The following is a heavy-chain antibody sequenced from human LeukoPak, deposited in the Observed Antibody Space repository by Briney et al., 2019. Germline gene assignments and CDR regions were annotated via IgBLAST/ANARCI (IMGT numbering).Heavy chain of an antibody. V-gene: IGHV3-48*04. Sequence: GGSLRLSCAASGFTFSSSAMSWVRQAPGKGLEWISYITSSSSSMFYADSVKGRFTISRDNAKNSLFLEMNSLRAEDTAVYYCARVVGSYGDSAYWGQGTLVTVSS. CDR2: ITSSSSSM. J-gene: IGHJ4*02. D-gene: IGHD4-17*01. CDR1: GFTFSSSA. CDR3: ARVVGSYGDSAY.